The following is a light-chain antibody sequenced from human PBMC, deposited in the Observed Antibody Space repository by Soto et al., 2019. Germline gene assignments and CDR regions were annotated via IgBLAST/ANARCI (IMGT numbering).Light chain of an antibody. V-gene: IGLV2-23*01. Sequence: QSALTQPASMSGSPGQSITISCTGSSNDFGSRNFVSWYQQRPNKAPKLMIFEGTQRPSGVSDRFSASKSGYTASLTISGLRAEDEANYYCCSYAGGTTWVFGGGTKLTVL. J-gene: IGLJ3*02. CDR3: CSYAGGTTWV. CDR1: SNDFGSRNF. CDR2: EGT.